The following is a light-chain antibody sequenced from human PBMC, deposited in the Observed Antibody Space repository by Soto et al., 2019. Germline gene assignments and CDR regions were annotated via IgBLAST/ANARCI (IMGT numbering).Light chain of an antibody. CDR3: HHYDILPT. CDR2: DAS. CDR1: QDLRNL. V-gene: IGKV1-33*01. J-gene: IGKJ2*01. Sequence: DIQIPQSQSSLSACVGDRVTITCQASQDLRNLFNWYQQKPGKAPKLLLYDASNLETGVPSRFSGSVSGTEFTFTITILQPEDHAAYYGHHYDILPTFGQGAYLEIK.